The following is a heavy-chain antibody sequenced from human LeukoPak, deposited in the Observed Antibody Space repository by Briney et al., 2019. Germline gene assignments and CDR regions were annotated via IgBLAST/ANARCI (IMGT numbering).Heavy chain of an antibody. CDR2: INHSGST. J-gene: IGHJ4*02. CDR1: GGSISSTNW. Sequence: SGTLSLTCAVSGGSISSTNWWSWVRQPPGKGLEWIGEINHSGSTNYNPSLKSRVTISVDKSKNQFSLKLSSVTAADTAVYYCARAYYYDTSAKNDWGQGTLVTVSS. V-gene: IGHV4-4*02. D-gene: IGHD3-22*01. CDR3: ARAYYYDTSAKND.